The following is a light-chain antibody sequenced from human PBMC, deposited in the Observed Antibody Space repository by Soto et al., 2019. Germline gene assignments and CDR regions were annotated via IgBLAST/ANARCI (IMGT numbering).Light chain of an antibody. J-gene: IGLJ1*01. Sequence: QSALTQPASVSGSPGQSITISCTGTSSDVGGYNYVSWYQQHPGTAPKLMIYEVTNRPSGVSHRFSGSKSGNTASLTISGLQAEDEANYYCQSYDSSLSGYVFGTGTKLTVL. CDR2: EVT. CDR1: SSDVGGYNY. CDR3: QSYDSSLSGYV. V-gene: IGLV2-14*01.